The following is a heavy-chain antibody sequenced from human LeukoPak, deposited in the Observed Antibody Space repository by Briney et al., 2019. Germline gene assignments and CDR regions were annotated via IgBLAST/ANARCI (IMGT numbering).Heavy chain of an antibody. V-gene: IGHV4-59*01. CDR2: IYYSGST. D-gene: IGHD3-10*01. Sequence: PSETLSLTCTVSGGSISSYYWSWIRQPPGKGLEWIGYIYYSGSTNYNPSLKSRVTISVDTSKNQFSLKLSSVTAADTAVYYCAGTQGSGSYLDYYYYMDVWGKGTTVTVSS. J-gene: IGHJ6*03. CDR3: AGTQGSGSYLDYYYYMDV. CDR1: GGSISSYY.